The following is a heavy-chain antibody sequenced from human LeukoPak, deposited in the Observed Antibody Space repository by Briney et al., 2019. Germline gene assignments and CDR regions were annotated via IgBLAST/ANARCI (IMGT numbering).Heavy chain of an antibody. CDR1: GGSINSYY. V-gene: IGHV4-4*07. CDR2: IYTSGST. D-gene: IGHD3-16*02. CDR3: ARETLSLPDAFDI. Sequence: SETLSLTCTVSGGSINSYYWSWIRQPAGKGLEWIGRIYTSGSTNYNPSLKSRVTMSVDTSKNQFSLKLSSVTAADTAVYYCARETLSLPDAFDIWGQGTMVTVSS. J-gene: IGHJ3*02.